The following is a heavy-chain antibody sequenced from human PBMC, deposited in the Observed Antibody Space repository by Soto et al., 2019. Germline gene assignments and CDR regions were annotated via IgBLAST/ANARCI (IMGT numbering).Heavy chain of an antibody. CDR2: IYTSGST. D-gene: IGHD3-3*01. J-gene: IGHJ4*02. CDR3: ARSYDFWSGYPYYFDY. CDR1: GGSISSYY. V-gene: IGHV4-4*07. Sequence: SETLSLTCTVSGGSISSYYWSWTRQPAGKGLEWIGRIYTSGSTNYNPSLKSRVTMSVGTSKNQFSLKLSSVTAADTAVYYCARSYDFWSGYPYYFDYWGQGTLVTVSS.